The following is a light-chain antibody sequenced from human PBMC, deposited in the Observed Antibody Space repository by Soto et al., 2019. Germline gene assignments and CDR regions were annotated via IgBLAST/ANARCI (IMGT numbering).Light chain of an antibody. Sequence: QSVLTQPPSVSGAPGQRVTISCTGSSSNVGGGYNVHWYQQLPGTAPKLIIYGNSNRPSGVPDRFSGSKSGTSASLAITGLQAEDEADYYCKSYASSLSGWVFGGGTKLTVL. J-gene: IGLJ3*02. CDR1: SSNVGGGYN. CDR3: KSYASSLSGWV. V-gene: IGLV1-40*01. CDR2: GNS.